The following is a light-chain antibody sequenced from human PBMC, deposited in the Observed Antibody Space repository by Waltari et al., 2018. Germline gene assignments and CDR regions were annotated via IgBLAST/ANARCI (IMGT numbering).Light chain of an antibody. CDR3: QQRGHWPLT. J-gene: IGKJ1*01. CDR1: QSFNNF. CDR2: DAS. V-gene: IGKV3-11*01. Sequence: VLTQSPGTLSASPGERATLSCRASQSFNNFLAWYQQKAGQAPRLLIYDASTRAAGIPARFSGSGSGTDFTLTISSLDPEDFAVYYCQQRGHWPLTFGQGTNVEIK.